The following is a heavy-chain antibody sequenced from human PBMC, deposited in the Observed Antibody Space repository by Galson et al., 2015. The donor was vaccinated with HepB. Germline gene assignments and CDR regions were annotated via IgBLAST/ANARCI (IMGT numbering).Heavy chain of an antibody. J-gene: IGHJ4*02. V-gene: IGHV3-74*01. CDR1: GFTFSSYW. Sequence: SLRLSCAASGFTFSSYWMHWVRRAPGKGLVWVSRINSDGSSTSYADSVKGRFTISRDNAKNTLYLQMNSLRAEDTAMYYCARVGRFTPYSSSSTPDYWGQGTLVTVSS. CDR3: ARVGRFTPYSSSSTPDY. D-gene: IGHD6-6*01. CDR2: INSDGSST.